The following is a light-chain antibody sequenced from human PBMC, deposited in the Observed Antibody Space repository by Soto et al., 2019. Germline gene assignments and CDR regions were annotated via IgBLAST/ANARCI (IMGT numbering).Light chain of an antibody. CDR3: ISNGGSYSDVV. V-gene: IGLV2-8*01. J-gene: IGLJ2*01. CDR1: SSDIGGNNY. Sequence: QSALTQPPSASGSPGQSVTISCTGTSSDIGGNNYVSLYQQHPGKAPKLMIYEVTKRPSGVPDRFSGSMSGNTASLTVSGLQAEDEADYYFISNGGSYSDVVFGGGTKLTVL. CDR2: EVT.